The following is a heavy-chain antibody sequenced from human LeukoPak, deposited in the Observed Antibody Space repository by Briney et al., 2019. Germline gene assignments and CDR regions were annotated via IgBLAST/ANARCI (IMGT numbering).Heavy chain of an antibody. CDR3: AVYCGGTSCYSGRGAFDY. CDR1: GGSISSNNYY. V-gene: IGHV4-39*01. D-gene: IGHD2-15*01. J-gene: IGHJ4*02. CDR2: IYYSGST. Sequence: KPSETLSLTCTVSGGSISSNNYYWGWIRQPPGKGLEWIGSIYYSGSTYYNPSLKSRVTISVDTSKNQFSLKLSSVTAADTAVFYCAVYCGGTSCYSGRGAFDYWGQGTLVTVSS.